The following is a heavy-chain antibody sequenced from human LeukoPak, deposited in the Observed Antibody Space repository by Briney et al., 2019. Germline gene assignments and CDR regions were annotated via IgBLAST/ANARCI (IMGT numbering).Heavy chain of an antibody. D-gene: IGHD3-3*01. CDR1: GGSISSYY. Sequence: SETLSLTCTVSGGSISSYYWSWIRQPSGKGLEWIGYIYYSGSTNYNPSLKSRVTISVDTSKNQFSLKLSSVTAADTAVYYCARAFWSGYFFDFWGQGTLVTVSS. V-gene: IGHV4-59*01. J-gene: IGHJ4*02. CDR3: ARAFWSGYFFDF. CDR2: IYYSGST.